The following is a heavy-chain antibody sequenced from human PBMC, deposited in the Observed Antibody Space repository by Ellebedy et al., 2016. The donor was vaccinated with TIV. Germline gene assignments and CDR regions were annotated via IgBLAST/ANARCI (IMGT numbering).Heavy chain of an antibody. CDR2: INQDGSRI. CDR1: GFTFNSYW. Sequence: GESLKISCAASGFTFNSYWMSWVRQAPGKGLEWVANINQDGSRITFVDSVKGRFTISRDNAKNSVYLRMNTLRVEDTAVYHCVRDGAYGDYSPGYYGMDVWGQGTTVTVSS. CDR3: VRDGAYGDYSPGYYGMDV. J-gene: IGHJ6*02. D-gene: IGHD3-22*01. V-gene: IGHV3-7*03.